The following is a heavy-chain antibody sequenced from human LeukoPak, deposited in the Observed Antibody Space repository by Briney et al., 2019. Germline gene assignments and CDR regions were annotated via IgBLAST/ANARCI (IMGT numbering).Heavy chain of an antibody. Sequence: GGSLRLSCAASGFTVNSNYMSWVRQAPGKGLEWVSVIYSGGTTFYADSVKGRFTISRDNSKNTVYFQMNSLRAEDTAVYYCARDSSGWYKGGRYYYYYYGMDVWGQGTTVTVSS. CDR3: ARDSSGWYKGGRYYYYYYGMDV. J-gene: IGHJ6*02. CDR1: GFTVNSNY. D-gene: IGHD6-19*01. V-gene: IGHV3-53*01. CDR2: IYSGGTT.